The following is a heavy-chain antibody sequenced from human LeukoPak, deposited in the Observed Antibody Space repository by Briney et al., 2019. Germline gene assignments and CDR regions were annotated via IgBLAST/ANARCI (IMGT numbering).Heavy chain of an antibody. CDR3: AKDDGADYGFDY. Sequence: EGSLRLSCAASGFTFSSYAMSWVRQAPGKGLEWVSAISGSGGSTYYADSVKGRFTISRDNSKNTLYLQMNSLRAEDTAVYYCAKDDGADYGFDYWGQGTLVTVSS. D-gene: IGHD4-17*01. CDR1: GFTFSSYA. CDR2: ISGSGGST. J-gene: IGHJ4*02. V-gene: IGHV3-23*01.